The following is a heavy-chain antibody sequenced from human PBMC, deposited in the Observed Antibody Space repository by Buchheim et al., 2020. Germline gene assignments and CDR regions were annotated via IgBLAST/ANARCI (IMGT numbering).Heavy chain of an antibody. Sequence: EVQLVQSGAEVKKPGESLTISCKASGYTFTSYWISWVRQMPGKGLEWMGRIDPSDSFINYSPSFQGHVTISADKSISTAYLQWSSLKASDTATYYCVRLWFGDLSLTPFDSWGQGTL. V-gene: IGHV5-10-1*03. D-gene: IGHD3-10*01. CDR2: IDPSDSFI. CDR3: VRLWFGDLSLTPFDS. J-gene: IGHJ4*02. CDR1: GYTFTSYW.